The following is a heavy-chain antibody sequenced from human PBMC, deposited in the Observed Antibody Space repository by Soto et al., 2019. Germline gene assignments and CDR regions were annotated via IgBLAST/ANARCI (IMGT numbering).Heavy chain of an antibody. CDR3: EHAYGGTSWPNDAFDV. V-gene: IGHV2-5*02. Sequence: QITLKESGPTLVTPTQTLTLTCIFSGFSFSADGVGVGWIRQPPGNALEWLALIYWDDDTRHSPSLKSRLTITKDTSKNQVVLTMTNMYPVDTATYYCEHAYGGTSWPNDAFDVWGQGTVVTVSS. J-gene: IGHJ3*01. D-gene: IGHD2-15*01. CDR2: IYWDDDT. CDR1: GFSFSADGVG.